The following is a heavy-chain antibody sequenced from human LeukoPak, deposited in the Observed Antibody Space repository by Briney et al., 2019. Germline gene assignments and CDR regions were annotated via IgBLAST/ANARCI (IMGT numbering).Heavy chain of an antibody. D-gene: IGHD6-13*01. Sequence: GGSLRLSCAASGFTFDDCARHWVRQVPGKGLEWVSGISWNGGSMGYADSVKGRFTISRDNANNSLYLQMNGLRAEDTALYYCVKDISAYITPATSAFDSWGQGTLVTVSS. CDR3: VKDISAYITPATSAFDS. V-gene: IGHV3-9*01. CDR1: GFTFDDCA. CDR2: ISWNGGSM. J-gene: IGHJ4*02.